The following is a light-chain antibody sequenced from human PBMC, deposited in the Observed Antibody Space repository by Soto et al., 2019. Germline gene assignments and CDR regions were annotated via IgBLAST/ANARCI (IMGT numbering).Light chain of an antibody. Sequence: QSALTQPASVSGSPGQSITISCTGTSSDVGGYNYVSWYQQHPGKAPKLLIYEVTNRPSGVSIRFAGSRSGNTASLTISGLRAEDEADYYCSSYTSSITLYVFGTGTKLTVL. CDR1: SSDVGGYNY. CDR2: EVT. V-gene: IGLV2-14*01. J-gene: IGLJ1*01. CDR3: SSYTSSITLYV.